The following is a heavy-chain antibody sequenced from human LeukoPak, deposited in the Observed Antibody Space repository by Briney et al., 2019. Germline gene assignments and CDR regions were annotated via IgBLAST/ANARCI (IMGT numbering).Heavy chain of an antibody. CDR1: GFTVRNTY. CDR3: ATDHGSTRCYCGASDI. V-gene: IGHV3-53*01. Sequence: GGSLRLSCAASGFTVRNTYMTWVRQAPGKGLEWVSVIYGGGGTYYADSVKGRFTISRDNSKNTLYLQVNSLRAEDTAVYYCATDHGSTRCYCGASDIWGQGTMVTVSS. J-gene: IGHJ3*02. CDR2: IYGGGGT. D-gene: IGHD2-2*01.